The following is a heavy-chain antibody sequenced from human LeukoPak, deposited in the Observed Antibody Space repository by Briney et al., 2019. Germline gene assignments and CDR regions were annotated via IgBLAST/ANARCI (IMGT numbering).Heavy chain of an antibody. CDR1: GYSFTSYW. CDR3: ARSAMVRGVIGEDDY. J-gene: IGHJ4*02. CDR2: IYPGDSES. V-gene: IGHV5-51*03. D-gene: IGHD3-10*01. Sequence: GESLKISCKGSGYSFTSYWIAWVRQMPGKGLEWMGIIYPGDSESRYSPSFQGQVTISADKSISTAYLQWSSLKSSDTAMYYCARSAMVRGVIGEDDYWGQGTLVTVSS.